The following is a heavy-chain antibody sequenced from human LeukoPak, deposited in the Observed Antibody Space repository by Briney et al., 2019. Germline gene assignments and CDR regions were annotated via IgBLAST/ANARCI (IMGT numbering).Heavy chain of an antibody. CDR1: GDSVSSNSAA. CDR2: TYYRSKWYN. J-gene: IGHJ5*02. CDR3: AREYYYDSSGHRAFDL. V-gene: IGHV6-1*01. Sequence: SQTLSLTCAISGDSVSSNSAAWNWIRQSPSRGLEWLGRTYYRSKWYNDYAVSVKSRITINPDTSKNQFSLQLNSVTPEDTAVYYCAREYYYDSSGHRAFDLWGQGTLVTVSS. D-gene: IGHD3-22*01.